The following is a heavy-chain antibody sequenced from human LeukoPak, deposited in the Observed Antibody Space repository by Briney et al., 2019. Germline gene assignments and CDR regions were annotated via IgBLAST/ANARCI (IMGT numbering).Heavy chain of an antibody. CDR2: ISNNGGYT. J-gene: IGHJ4*02. Sequence: GGSLRLSCAASGSTFSSSAMSWVRQAPGKGLEWVSAISNNGGYTYYADSVQGRFTISRDNSKSTLRLQMNSLRAEDTAVYYCAKQLGYCSDGSCYFPYWGQGTLVTVSS. D-gene: IGHD2-15*01. CDR1: GSTFSSSA. CDR3: AKQLGYCSDGSCYFPY. V-gene: IGHV3-23*01.